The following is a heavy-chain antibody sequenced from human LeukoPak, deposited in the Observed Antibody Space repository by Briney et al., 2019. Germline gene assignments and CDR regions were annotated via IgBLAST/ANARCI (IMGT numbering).Heavy chain of an antibody. CDR3: ARDSSGYYHWFDP. D-gene: IGHD3-22*01. V-gene: IGHV4-59*01. CDR2: IYYSGTT. Sequence: SETLSLTCIVSGGSISSYYWSWIRQPPGKGLEWIGYIYYSGTTNYSPSLKSRVTLSVDTSKNQFSLKLTSVTAADTAVYYCARDSSGYYHWFDPWGQGTLVTVSS. J-gene: IGHJ5*02. CDR1: GGSISSYY.